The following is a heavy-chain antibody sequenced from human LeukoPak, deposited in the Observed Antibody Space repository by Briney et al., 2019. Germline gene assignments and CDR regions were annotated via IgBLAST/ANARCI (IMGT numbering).Heavy chain of an antibody. CDR1: GYTFTGYY. D-gene: IGHD2-15*01. V-gene: IGHV1-2*04. Sequence: ASVKVSCKASGYTFTGYYMHWVRQAPGQGLEWMGWINPNSGGTNYAQKFQGWVTMTRDTSISTAYMELSRLRSDDTAVYYCARGTAVGISSINQGDYFDYWGQGTLVTVSS. J-gene: IGHJ4*02. CDR2: INPNSGGT. CDR3: ARGTAVGISSINQGDYFDY.